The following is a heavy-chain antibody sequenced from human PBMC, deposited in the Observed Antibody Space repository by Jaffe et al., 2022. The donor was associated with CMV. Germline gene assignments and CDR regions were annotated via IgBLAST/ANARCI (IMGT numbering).Heavy chain of an antibody. Sequence: QVQLVESGGGVVQPGRSLRLSCAASGFTFSSYGMHWVRQAPGKGLEWVAVIWYDGSNKYYADSVKGRFTISRDNSKNTLYLQMNSLRAEDTAVYYCARGFSMVRKDYMDVWGKGTTVTVSS. CDR1: GFTFSSYG. V-gene: IGHV3-33*08. CDR2: IWYDGSNK. CDR3: ARGFSMVRKDYMDV. J-gene: IGHJ6*03. D-gene: IGHD3-10*01.